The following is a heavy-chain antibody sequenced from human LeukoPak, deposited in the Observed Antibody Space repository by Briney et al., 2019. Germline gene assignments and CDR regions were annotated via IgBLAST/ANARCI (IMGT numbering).Heavy chain of an antibody. CDR3: ARVSRGGSGSGAFDI. D-gene: IGHD3-10*01. Sequence: SETLSLTCTVSNGSISSYDSYWSWIRQPPGKGLHWIAYIYYGGSTDSTPSLKSRVTISVDTSKYQFSLRLTSVTAADTAVYYCARVSRGGSGSGAFDIWGQGTMVTVSS. CDR2: IYYGGST. V-gene: IGHV4-30-4*01. CDR1: NGSISSYDSY. J-gene: IGHJ3*02.